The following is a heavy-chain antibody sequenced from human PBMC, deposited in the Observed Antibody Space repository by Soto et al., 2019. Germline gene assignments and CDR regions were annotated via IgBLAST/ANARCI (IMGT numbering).Heavy chain of an antibody. CDR3: ARARSTTWSGTTRGWFDP. D-gene: IGHD2-2*01. CDR1: GFPLKNYT. J-gene: IGHJ5*02. CDR2: ISGTSNYK. V-gene: IGHV3-21*06. Sequence: EVQLVESGGGLVKPGGSLRLSCAASGFPLKNYTMIWVRQAPGKGLEWVSSISGTSNYKYYADSVKVRFTISRDNAKNALYLQMSSLRAEDTAVYYCARARSTTWSGTTRGWFDPWGQGTLVTVAS.